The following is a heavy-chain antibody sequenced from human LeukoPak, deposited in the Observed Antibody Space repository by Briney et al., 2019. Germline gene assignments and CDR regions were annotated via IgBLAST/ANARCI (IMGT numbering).Heavy chain of an antibody. J-gene: IGHJ4*02. CDR3: ARDTPYYYGSGSYCPNFDY. V-gene: IGHV3-30*04. Sequence: GGSLRLSCAASGFTFSSYAMHWVRQAPGKGLEWVAVISYDGSNKYYADSVKGRFTISRDNSKNTLYLQMNSLRAEDTAVYYCARDTPYYYGSGSYCPNFDYWGQGALVTVSS. CDR2: ISYDGSNK. CDR1: GFTFSSYA. D-gene: IGHD3-10*01.